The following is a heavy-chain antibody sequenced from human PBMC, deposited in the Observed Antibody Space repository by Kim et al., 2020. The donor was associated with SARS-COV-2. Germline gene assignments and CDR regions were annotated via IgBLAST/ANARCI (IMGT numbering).Heavy chain of an antibody. D-gene: IGHD6-13*01. V-gene: IGHV3-7*01. CDR1: GFTFNRYW. CDR3: ASSIEAAGAFDY. Sequence: GGSLRLSCVVSGFTFNRYWMTWVRQAPGKGLEWVTNLNEDGTERYYVDSVRGRFTISRDNAEYSLYLRMDNLRAEDTCVYYCASSIEAAGAFDYWGQGTLVAVSS. J-gene: IGHJ4*02. CDR2: LNEDGTER.